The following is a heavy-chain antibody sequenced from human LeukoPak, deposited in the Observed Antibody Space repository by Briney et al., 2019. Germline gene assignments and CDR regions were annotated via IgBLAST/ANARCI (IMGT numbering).Heavy chain of an antibody. V-gene: IGHV6-1*01. Sequence: SQTLSLTCAISGDSVSTNSAAWNWLRQSPSRGLEWLGRTYYRSKWYNDYAVSVKSRITINPDTSKNQFSLQLNSVAPEDTAVFYWARDKGGSCYDHLDSWGQGTLDTVSS. J-gene: IGHJ4*02. D-gene: IGHD2-15*01. CDR2: TYYRSKWYN. CDR3: ARDKGGSCYDHLDS. CDR1: GDSVSTNSAA.